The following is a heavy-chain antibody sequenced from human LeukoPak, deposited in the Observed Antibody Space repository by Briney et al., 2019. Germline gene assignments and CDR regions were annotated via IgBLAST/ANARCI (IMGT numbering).Heavy chain of an antibody. V-gene: IGHV3-21*01. CDR2: ISSSSTYI. CDR3: ARDKGTERLLPRGDWYFDL. J-gene: IGHJ2*01. D-gene: IGHD3-3*01. Sequence: PGGSLRLSCAASGFTFSSYSMNWVRQAPGKGLEWVSSISSSSTYIYYADSVKGRFTISRDNAKNLLYLQMNSLRAEDAAVYYCARDKGTERLLPRGDWYFDLWGRGTLVTVSS. CDR1: GFTFSSYS.